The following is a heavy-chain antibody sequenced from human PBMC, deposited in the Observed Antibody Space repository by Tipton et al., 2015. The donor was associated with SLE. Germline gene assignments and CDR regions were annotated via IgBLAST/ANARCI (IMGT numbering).Heavy chain of an antibody. D-gene: IGHD4-23*01. CDR2: IKQDGSEE. CDR1: GFPFRKYW. Sequence: SLRLSCAASGFPFRKYWMSWVRQAPGKGLEWVANIKQDGSEEDFVDSLKGRFSISRDNAKNSLYLQMNSLRVEDTAVYYCARDKSRSGGNSDGYFDYWGQGTLVTVSS. J-gene: IGHJ4*02. CDR3: ARDKSRSGGNSDGYFDY. V-gene: IGHV3-7*01.